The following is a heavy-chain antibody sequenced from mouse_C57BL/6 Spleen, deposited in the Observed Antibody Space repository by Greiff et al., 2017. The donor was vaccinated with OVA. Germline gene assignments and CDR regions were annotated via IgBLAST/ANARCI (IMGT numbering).Heavy chain of an antibody. CDR1: GYSITSGYY. J-gene: IGHJ4*01. Sequence: EVQLVESGPGLVKPSQSLSLTCSVTGYSITSGYYWNWLRQFPGNKLEWMGYISYDGSNNYNPSLKNRISITRDTSKNQFFLKLNSVTTEDTATYYCARGAIYYGYDGYAMDYWGQGTSVTVSS. CDR2: ISYDGSN. CDR3: ARGAIYYGYDGYAMDY. D-gene: IGHD2-2*01. V-gene: IGHV3-6*01.